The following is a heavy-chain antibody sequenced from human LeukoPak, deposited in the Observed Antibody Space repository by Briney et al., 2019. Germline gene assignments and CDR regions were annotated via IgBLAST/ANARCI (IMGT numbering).Heavy chain of an antibody. J-gene: IGHJ4*02. Sequence: PGGSLRLSCAASGFTVSSNYMSWVRQAPGKGLEWVSVIYSGGSTYYADSVKGRFTISRHNSKNTLYLQMNSLRAEDTAVYYCARGSYCSGGSCRDYWGQGTLVTVSS. CDR2: IYSGGST. V-gene: IGHV3-53*04. CDR3: ARGSYCSGGSCRDY. D-gene: IGHD2-15*01. CDR1: GFTVSSNY.